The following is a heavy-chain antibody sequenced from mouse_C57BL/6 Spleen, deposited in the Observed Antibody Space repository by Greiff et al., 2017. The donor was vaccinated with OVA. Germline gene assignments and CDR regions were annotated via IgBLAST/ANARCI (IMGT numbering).Heavy chain of an antibody. CDR1: GFTFSDYG. J-gene: IGHJ1*03. Sequence: EVQGVESGGGLVKPGGSLKLSCAASGFTFSDYGMHWVRQAPEKGLEWVAYISSGSSTIYYADTVKGRFTISRDNAKNTLFLQMTSLRSEDTAMYYCARSRNGSWYFDVWGTGTTVTVSS. D-gene: IGHD1-1*01. V-gene: IGHV5-17*01. CDR3: ARSRNGSWYFDV. CDR2: ISSGSSTI.